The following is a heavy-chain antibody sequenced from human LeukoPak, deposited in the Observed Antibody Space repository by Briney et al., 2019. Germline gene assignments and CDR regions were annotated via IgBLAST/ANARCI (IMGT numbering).Heavy chain of an antibody. CDR3: VANSNSRTH. Sequence: SETLSLTCTVSGGSISSYYWSWIRQPPGKGLEWIGYIYYSGSTNYNPSLKSRVTISVDTSKNQFSLKLSSVTAADTAVYYCVANSNSRTHWGQGTLVTVSS. V-gene: IGHV4-59*01. CDR1: GGSISSYY. D-gene: IGHD4-11*01. CDR2: IYYSGST. J-gene: IGHJ4*02.